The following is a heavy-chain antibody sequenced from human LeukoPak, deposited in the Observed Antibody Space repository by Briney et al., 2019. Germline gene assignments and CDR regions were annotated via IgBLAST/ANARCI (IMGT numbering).Heavy chain of an antibody. J-gene: IGHJ4*02. CDR1: GGSISSSSYY. D-gene: IGHD3-16*01. CDR3: ARDAGHEVWGVRVSFFDY. CDR2: IYYSGST. V-gene: IGHV4-39*07. Sequence: PSETLSLTCTVSGGSISSSSYYWGWIRQPPGKGLEWIGSIYYSGSTYYNPSLKSRVTISVDTSKNQFSLKLSSVTAADTAVYYCARDAGHEVWGVRVSFFDYWGQGTLVTVSS.